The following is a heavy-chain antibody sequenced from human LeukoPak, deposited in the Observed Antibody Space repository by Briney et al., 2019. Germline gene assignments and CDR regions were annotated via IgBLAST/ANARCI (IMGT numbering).Heavy chain of an antibody. CDR1: GFTFSSYG. J-gene: IGHJ4*01. CDR2: IWYEGSNK. D-gene: IGHD6-19*01. Sequence: PGGSLRLSCAASGFTFSSYGMHWIRQAPGKGLEWVAVIWYEGSNKYYADSVKGRFTISRNISKNTLYLQMNSLGAEDTAVYYCARGVGETLSGWTLDYWGHGTLVAVSS. CDR3: ARGVGETLSGWTLDY. V-gene: IGHV3-33*01.